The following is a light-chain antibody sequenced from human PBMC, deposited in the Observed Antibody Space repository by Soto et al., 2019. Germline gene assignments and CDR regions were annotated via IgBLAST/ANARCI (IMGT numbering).Light chain of an antibody. CDR2: GAS. CDR1: QSVSSSY. J-gene: IGKJ1*01. V-gene: IGKV3-20*01. CDR3: QQYCSSPWT. Sequence: EIVLTQSPGTLSLSPGERATLSCRASQSVSSSYLAWYQQKPGQAPRPLIYGASSRAIGIPDRFSGSGSGTDFTLTISRLEPEDFAVYYCQQYCSSPWTFGQGNKVEIK.